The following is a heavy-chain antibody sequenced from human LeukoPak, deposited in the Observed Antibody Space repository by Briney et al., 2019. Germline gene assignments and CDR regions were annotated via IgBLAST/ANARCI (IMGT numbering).Heavy chain of an antibody. V-gene: IGHV3-7*05. J-gene: IGHJ4*02. Sequence: GGSLRLSCAASAFTFSSYWMSWVRQAPGKGLEWVANIKQDESEKYYVDSVKGRFTISRDNAKNSLYLQMDSLRAEDTAVYYCARGVAGPFDYWGQGTLVTVSS. CDR3: ARGVAGPFDY. CDR2: IKQDESEK. CDR1: AFTFSSYW. D-gene: IGHD6-19*01.